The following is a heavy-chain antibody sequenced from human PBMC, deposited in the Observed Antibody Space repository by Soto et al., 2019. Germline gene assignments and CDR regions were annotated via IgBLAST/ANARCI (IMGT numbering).Heavy chain of an antibody. CDR3: ARSGVLRFLADYYGMDV. CDR1: GYTFTSYD. J-gene: IGHJ6*02. Sequence: ASVKVSRKASGYTFTSYDINWVRQATGQGLEWMGWMNPNSGNTGYAQKFQGRVTMTRNTSISTAYMELSSLRSEDTAVYYCARSGVLRFLADYYGMDVWGQGTTVTVSS. V-gene: IGHV1-8*01. D-gene: IGHD3-3*01. CDR2: MNPNSGNT.